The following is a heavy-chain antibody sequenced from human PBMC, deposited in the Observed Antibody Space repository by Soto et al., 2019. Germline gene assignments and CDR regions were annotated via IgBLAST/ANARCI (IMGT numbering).Heavy chain of an antibody. Sequence: SVKVSCKASGGTFSSYAISWVRQAPGQGLEWMGGIIPIFGTANYAQKFQGRVTITADKSTSTAYMELSSLRSEDTAVYYCAGSLYYYDSSGFFDYWGQGTLVTVSS. V-gene: IGHV1-69*06. D-gene: IGHD3-22*01. CDR1: GGTFSSYA. CDR3: AGSLYYYDSSGFFDY. CDR2: IIPIFGTA. J-gene: IGHJ4*02.